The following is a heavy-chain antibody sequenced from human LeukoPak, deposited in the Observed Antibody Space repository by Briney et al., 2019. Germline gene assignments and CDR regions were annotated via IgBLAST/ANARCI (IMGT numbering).Heavy chain of an antibody. J-gene: IGHJ5*02. CDR3: ARTMVRGVIIKRVWFDP. CDR2: MNPNSGNT. D-gene: IGHD3-10*01. CDR1: GYTFTSYD. Sequence: ASVKVSCKASGYTFTSYDISWVRQATGQGLEWMGWMNPNSGNTGYAQKFQGRVTMTRNTSISTAYMELSSLRSEDTAVYYCARTMVRGVIIKRVWFDPWGQGTLVTVSS. V-gene: IGHV1-8*01.